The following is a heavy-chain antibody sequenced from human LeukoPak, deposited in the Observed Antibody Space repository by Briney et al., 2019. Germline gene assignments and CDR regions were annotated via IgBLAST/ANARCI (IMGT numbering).Heavy chain of an antibody. CDR3: ARDPSGTYYPRVSGALDI. V-gene: IGHV3-21*01. CDR1: GFTFSSYS. Sequence: GGSLRLSCAASGFTFSSYSMNWVRQAPGKGLEWASSISSISSYIYYADSVKGRFTVSRDNAKNSLYLRMDSLRAEDTAVYYCARDPSGTYYPRVSGALDIWGQGTMVTVSS. D-gene: IGHD1-26*01. J-gene: IGHJ3*02. CDR2: ISSISSYI.